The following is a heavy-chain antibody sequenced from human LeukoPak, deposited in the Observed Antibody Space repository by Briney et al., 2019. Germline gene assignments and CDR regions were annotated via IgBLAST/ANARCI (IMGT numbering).Heavy chain of an antibody. Sequence: SQTLSLTCTVSGGSISSGDYYWSWLRQPPGKGLEWIGYIYYSGSTYYNPSLKSRVTISVDTSKNQFSLKLSSVTAADTAVYYCAREVSSSWGPSFFDYWGQGTLVTVSS. J-gene: IGHJ4*02. D-gene: IGHD6-13*01. V-gene: IGHV4-30-4*01. CDR3: AREVSSSWGPSFFDY. CDR1: GGSISSGDYY. CDR2: IYYSGST.